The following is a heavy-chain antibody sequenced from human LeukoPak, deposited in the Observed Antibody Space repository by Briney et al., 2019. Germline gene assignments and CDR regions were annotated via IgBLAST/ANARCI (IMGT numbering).Heavy chain of an antibody. J-gene: IGHJ4*02. V-gene: IGHV4-38-2*02. CDR1: GYSISSGYY. D-gene: IGHD5-18*01. Sequence: SETLSLTCTVSGYSISSGYYWGWIRQPPGKGLEWIGSIYHSGSTYYNLSLKSRVTISVDTSKNQFSLKLSSVTAADTAVYYCARVRGGGLYSYGYFYYWGQGTLVTASS. CDR3: ARVRGGGLYSYGYFYY. CDR2: IYHSGST.